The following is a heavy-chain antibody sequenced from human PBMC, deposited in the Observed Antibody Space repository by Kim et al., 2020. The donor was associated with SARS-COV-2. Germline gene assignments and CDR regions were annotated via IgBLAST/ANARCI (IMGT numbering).Heavy chain of an antibody. CDR1: GGSFSGYY. J-gene: IGHJ2*01. V-gene: IGHV4-34*01. CDR3: ARGGDISSWYEPHWYFDL. Sequence: SETLSLTCAVYGGSFSGYYWSWIRQPPGKGLKWIGEINHSGSTNYNPSLKSRVTISVDTSKNQFSLKLSSVTAADTAVYYCARGGDISSWYEPHWYFDLWGRGTLVTVSS. D-gene: IGHD6-13*01. CDR2: INHSGST.